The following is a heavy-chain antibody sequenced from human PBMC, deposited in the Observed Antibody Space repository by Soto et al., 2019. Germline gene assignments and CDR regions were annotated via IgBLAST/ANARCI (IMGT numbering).Heavy chain of an antibody. J-gene: IGHJ4*02. Sequence: PSDSLSLTCTVSGGSVRSNYWGWIRQPPGKGLEWIGYIYYNGRTNYNPSLKSRVTISVDTSKKQFSLNLTSVTAADTAVYYCARSGTAMVLVDYWGQGTLVTVSS. CDR3: ARSGTAMVLVDY. V-gene: IGHV4-59*02. CDR2: IYYNGRT. CDR1: GGSVRSNY. D-gene: IGHD5-18*01.